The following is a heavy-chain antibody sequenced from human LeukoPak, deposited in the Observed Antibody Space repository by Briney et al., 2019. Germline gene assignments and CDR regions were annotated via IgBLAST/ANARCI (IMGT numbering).Heavy chain of an antibody. CDR1: GGSISSYY. V-gene: IGHV4-4*09. CDR2: IYASGST. J-gene: IGHJ4*02. Sequence: SAPMSLPCTVSGGSISSYYWSWIRQPPGKGLEWIGYIYASGSTTYNPSLKSRVTISIDTSKNQFSLKLSSVTAADTAVYYCATRAYYYDSSGYYASWGQGTLVTVSS. D-gene: IGHD3-22*01. CDR3: ATRAYYYDSSGYYAS.